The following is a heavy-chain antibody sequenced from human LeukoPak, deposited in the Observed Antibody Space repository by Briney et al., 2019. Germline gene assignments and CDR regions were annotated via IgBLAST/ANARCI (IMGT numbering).Heavy chain of an antibody. D-gene: IGHD1-26*01. CDR1: GGSLSSSTYY. V-gene: IGHV4-39*01. Sequence: PSETLSLTCSVSGGSLSSSTYYWGWIRQPPGKGLEWIGSIYYSGSTYYNPSLKSRVTISVDTSKNQFSLKLSSVTAADTAVYYCARQAMTLTYSGSYFLFDYWGQGTLVTVSS. CDR3: ARQAMTLTYSGSYFLFDY. CDR2: IYYSGST. J-gene: IGHJ4*02.